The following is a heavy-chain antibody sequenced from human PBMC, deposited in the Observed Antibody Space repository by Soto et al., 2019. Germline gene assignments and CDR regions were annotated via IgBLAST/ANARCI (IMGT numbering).Heavy chain of an antibody. Sequence: KPGGSLRLSCAVSGFTFSDFHMTWIRQAPGKGLEWVASISRSSTSTKYADSVRGRFTISRDNAKNSLYLQMNSLTVEDTAVYYCARPGYVVVTAIDYWGQGTLVTVSS. J-gene: IGHJ4*02. V-gene: IGHV3-11*03. CDR2: ISRSSTST. CDR1: GFTFSDFH. CDR3: ARPGYVVVTAIDY. D-gene: IGHD2-21*02.